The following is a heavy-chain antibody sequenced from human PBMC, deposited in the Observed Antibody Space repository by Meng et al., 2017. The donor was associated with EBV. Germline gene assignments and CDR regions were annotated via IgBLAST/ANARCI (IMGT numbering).Heavy chain of an antibody. CDR2: ISAYNGNT. D-gene: IGHD3-16*02. CDR3: ARVRTFGGVIPPDY. Sequence: VQLVQSVAEVTKPGASVKVSCKASGYTFTSYGISWVRQASGQGLEWMGWISAYNGNTNYAQKLQGRVTMTADTSTSTAYMELRSLRSDDTAVYYCARVRTFGGVIPPDYWGQGTLVTVSS. V-gene: IGHV1-18*01. J-gene: IGHJ4*02. CDR1: GYTFTSYG.